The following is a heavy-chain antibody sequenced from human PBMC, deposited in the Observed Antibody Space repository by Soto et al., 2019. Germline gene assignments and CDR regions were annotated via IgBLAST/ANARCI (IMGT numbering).Heavy chain of an antibody. D-gene: IGHD3-9*01. J-gene: IGHJ4*02. CDR3: ARVDYDILTGFDY. CDR1: GGTFSSYA. Sequence: SVKVSCKASGGTFSSYAISWVRQAPGQGIEWMGGIIPIFGTANYAQKFQGRVTITADESTSTAYMELSSLRSEDTAVYYCARVDYDILTGFDYWGQGTLVTVSS. CDR2: IIPIFGTA. V-gene: IGHV1-69*13.